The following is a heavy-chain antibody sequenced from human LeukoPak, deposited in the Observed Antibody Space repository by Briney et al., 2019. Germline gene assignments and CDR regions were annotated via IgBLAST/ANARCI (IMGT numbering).Heavy chain of an antibody. Sequence: GGSLRLSCAASGFTFSSYSMTWVRQAPGKGLEGASSSSSSSSYIYYADSVKGRFTISRDNAKNSLYLQMNSLRAEDTAVYYCARELTYYGMDVWGQGTTVTVSS. V-gene: IGHV3-21*01. D-gene: IGHD2-8*01. J-gene: IGHJ6*02. CDR2: SSSSSSYI. CDR1: GFTFSSYS. CDR3: ARELTYYGMDV.